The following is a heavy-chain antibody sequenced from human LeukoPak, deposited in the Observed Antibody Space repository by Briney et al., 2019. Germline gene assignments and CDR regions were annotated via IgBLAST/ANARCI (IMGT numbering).Heavy chain of an antibody. CDR3: ARGRLRLGELSGYYFDY. Sequence: SETLSLTCAVYGGSFSGYYWSWIRQPPGKGLEWIGEINHSGSTNYNPSLKSRVTISVDTSKNQFSLELSSVTAADTAVYYCARGRLRLGELSGYYFDYWGQGTLVTVSS. CDR2: INHSGST. V-gene: IGHV4-34*01. D-gene: IGHD3-16*02. CDR1: GGSFSGYY. J-gene: IGHJ4*02.